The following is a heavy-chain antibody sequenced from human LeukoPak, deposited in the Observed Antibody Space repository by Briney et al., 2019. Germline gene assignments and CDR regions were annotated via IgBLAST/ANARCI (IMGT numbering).Heavy chain of an antibody. CDR2: ISSSGSSI. J-gene: IGHJ4*02. CDR1: GFTFSSSD. V-gene: IGHV3-21*01. CDR3: ARKLEQWLVAPGDY. Sequence: PGGSLRLSCAASGFTFSSSDMDWVRQAPGKGLEWVSSISSSGSSIYYTDSVKGRFTISRDNAKNSLYLQMNSLRAEDTAVYYCARKLEQWLVAPGDYWGQGTLVTVSS. D-gene: IGHD6-19*01.